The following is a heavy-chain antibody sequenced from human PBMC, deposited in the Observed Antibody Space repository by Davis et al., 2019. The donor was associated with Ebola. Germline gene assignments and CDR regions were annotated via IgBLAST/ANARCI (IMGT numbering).Heavy chain of an antibody. CDR1: GYTFTSYY. CDR3: ARDGYYDSSGYYGTFDY. J-gene: IGHJ4*02. CDR2: INPSGGST. Sequence: ASVKVSCKASGYTFTSYYMHWVRQAPGQGLEWMGIINPSGGSTSYAQKFQGRVTITADKSTSTAYMELSSLRSEDTALYYCARDGYYDSSGYYGTFDYWGQGTLVTVSS. D-gene: IGHD3-22*01. V-gene: IGHV1-46*01.